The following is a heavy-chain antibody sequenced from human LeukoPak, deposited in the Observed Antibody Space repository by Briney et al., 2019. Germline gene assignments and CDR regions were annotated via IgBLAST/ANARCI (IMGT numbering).Heavy chain of an antibody. J-gene: IGHJ4*02. CDR1: GYTFTIYA. CDR2: INAGNGNT. Sequence: ASVKVSCKSSGYTFTIYAMHWVRQAPGQRLEWMGWINAGNGNTKYSQKFQGRVTITRDTSASTAYMELSSLRSEDTAVYYCARDPVCGGDCYFGPVDYWGQGTMVTVSS. D-gene: IGHD2-21*02. CDR3: ARDPVCGGDCYFGPVDY. V-gene: IGHV1-3*01.